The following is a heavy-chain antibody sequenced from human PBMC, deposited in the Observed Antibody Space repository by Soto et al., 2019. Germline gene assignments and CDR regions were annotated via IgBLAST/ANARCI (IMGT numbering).Heavy chain of an antibody. J-gene: IGHJ4*02. Sequence: QLQLQESGPGLVKPSETLSLTCTVSGGSISSSSYYWGWIRQPPGKGLEWLGSIYYSGSTYYNPSLTSRVTISVDTSKNLFSLKLSSVTAADTAVYYGASHAYSYDSSGYRFDYWGQGTLVTVSS. D-gene: IGHD3-22*01. CDR1: GGSISSSSYY. V-gene: IGHV4-39*01. CDR3: ASHAYSYDSSGYRFDY. CDR2: IYYSGST.